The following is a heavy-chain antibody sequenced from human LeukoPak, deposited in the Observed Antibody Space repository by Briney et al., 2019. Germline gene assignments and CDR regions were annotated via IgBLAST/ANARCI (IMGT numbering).Heavy chain of an antibody. Sequence: PGGSLRLSCAASGFTFSSYGMHWVRQAPGKGLEWVAVISYDGSNKYYADSVKGRFTISRDNSKNTLYLQMNSLRAEDTAVYYCARLSIAAAGTGNFDYWGQGTLVTVSS. J-gene: IGHJ4*02. CDR3: ARLSIAAAGTGNFDY. V-gene: IGHV3-30*03. CDR2: ISYDGSNK. CDR1: GFTFSSYG. D-gene: IGHD6-13*01.